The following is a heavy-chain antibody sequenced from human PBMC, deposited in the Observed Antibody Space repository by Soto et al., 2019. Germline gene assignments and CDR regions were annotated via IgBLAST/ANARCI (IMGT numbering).Heavy chain of an antibody. D-gene: IGHD2-2*01. CDR1: GFTFSNAW. CDR2: IKSKTDGGTT. Sequence: XGSLRLSCSAAGFTFSNAWMSWVRQAPGKGLEWVGRIKSKTDGGTTDYAAPVKGRFTISRDDSKNTLYLQMNSLKTEDTAVYYCCFQLLILSYYGMDVWGQGTTVTVSS. CDR3: CFQLLILSYYGMDV. V-gene: IGHV3-15*01. J-gene: IGHJ6*02.